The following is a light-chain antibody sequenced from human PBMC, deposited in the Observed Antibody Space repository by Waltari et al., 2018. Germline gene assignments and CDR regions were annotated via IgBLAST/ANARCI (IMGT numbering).Light chain of an antibody. CDR2: TNY. Sequence: QPVLTQPPSVSGAPGQSVTISCTGTRSNIGAGYDVHWYRQLPGTAPKLLINTNYNRPSGVPDRFSGSKSDTSAYLVIAGLQAEDEADYYCQSFDSSLSDVFGTGTKVTVL. CDR3: QSFDSSLSDV. J-gene: IGLJ1*01. CDR1: RSNIGAGYD. V-gene: IGLV1-40*01.